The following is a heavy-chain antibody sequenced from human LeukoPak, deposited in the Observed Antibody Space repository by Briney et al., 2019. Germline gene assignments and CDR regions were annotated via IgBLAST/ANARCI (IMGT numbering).Heavy chain of an antibody. D-gene: IGHD2-2*01. CDR2: IIPNFGTA. CDR1: GGTFSSYA. CDR3: ARDSPPGYCSSTSCYVENMLDV. Sequence: SVKVSCKASGGTFSSYAISWVRQAPGQGLEWIGGIIPNFGTANYAQKFQGRVTITADKSTSTAYMELSSLRSEDTAVYYCARDSPPGYCSSTSCYVENMLDVWGKGTTVTVSS. V-gene: IGHV1-69*06. J-gene: IGHJ6*04.